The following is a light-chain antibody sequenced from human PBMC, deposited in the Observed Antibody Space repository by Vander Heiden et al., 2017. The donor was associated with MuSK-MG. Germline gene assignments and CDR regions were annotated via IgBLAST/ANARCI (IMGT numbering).Light chain of an antibody. CDR2: GNS. Sequence: QSVLTPPPPVSGAPGPRVTISCTGSSSNIGAGYDVHWYQQRPGTAPKLLIYGNSNRPSGVPDRFSGSKSGTSASLAITGLQAEDEADYYCQSYDSSLSASVFGGGTKLTVL. J-gene: IGLJ2*01. CDR1: SSNIGAGYD. V-gene: IGLV1-40*01. CDR3: QSYDSSLSASV.